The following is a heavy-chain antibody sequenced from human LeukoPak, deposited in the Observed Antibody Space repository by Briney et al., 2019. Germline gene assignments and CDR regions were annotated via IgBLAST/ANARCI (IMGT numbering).Heavy chain of an antibody. J-gene: IGHJ4*02. CDR2: IRANNGDT. V-gene: IGHV1-18*01. CDR1: GYTLTSYG. CDR3: ARDPPGLTLGSPGDY. D-gene: IGHD3-16*01. Sequence: ASAKVSCKASGYTLTSYGIAWVRHAPRQSLQWMGWIRANNGDTSYSQKLQGRVTMTTDTSTNTAYMELRSLTSDDTAVYYCARDPPGLTLGSPGDYWGQGTLVIVSS.